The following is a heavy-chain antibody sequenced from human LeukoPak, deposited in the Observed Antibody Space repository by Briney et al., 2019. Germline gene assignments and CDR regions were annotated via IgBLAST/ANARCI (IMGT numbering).Heavy chain of an antibody. Sequence: GSLRLPCAASGFTVSDNCMGWVRQAPGKGLEWIGSMYYGRTTYYNPSLNSRVTISVVTSKNQFSLQVNSVTAADTAVYYCVRHDGRGGSTMGALDSWGQGSLVTVSS. CDR2: MYYGRTT. CDR1: GFTVSDNC. J-gene: IGHJ4*02. V-gene: IGHV4-39*01. CDR3: VRHDGRGGSTMGALDS. D-gene: IGHD5/OR15-5a*01.